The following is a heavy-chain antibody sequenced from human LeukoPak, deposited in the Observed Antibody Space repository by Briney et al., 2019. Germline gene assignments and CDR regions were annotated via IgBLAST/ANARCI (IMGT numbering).Heavy chain of an antibody. CDR2: IHTSGST. Sequence: SEALSLTCTVSGGSISSYYWNWIRQPAGKGLEWIGRIHTSGSTNYNPSLKSRVTMSVDTSKNQFSLKLSSVTAADTAVYYCARGKVVAGTPGQNSWDYWGQGTLVTVSS. CDR3: ARGKVVAGTPGQNSWDY. CDR1: GGSISSYY. J-gene: IGHJ4*02. V-gene: IGHV4-4*07. D-gene: IGHD6-19*01.